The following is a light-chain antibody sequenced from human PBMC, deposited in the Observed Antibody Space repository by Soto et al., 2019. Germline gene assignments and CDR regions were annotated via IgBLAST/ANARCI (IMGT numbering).Light chain of an antibody. J-gene: IGKJ4*01. V-gene: IGKV3-11*01. Sequence: EIVLTQSPATLSLSPGERATLSCTASQSVSSYLAWYQQKPGQAPRLLIYDASNRATGIPARFSGSGAGTDFTLTISSLEPEDFAIYYWQQRSNWPPVTFGGGTKVEIK. CDR2: DAS. CDR1: QSVSSY. CDR3: QQRSNWPPVT.